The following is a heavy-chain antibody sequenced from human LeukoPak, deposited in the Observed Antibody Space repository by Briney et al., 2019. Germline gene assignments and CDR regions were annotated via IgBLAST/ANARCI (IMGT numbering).Heavy chain of an antibody. CDR3: VRGRYSSGWYRDKNWFDP. Sequence: PSETLSLTCAVYGGSFSGYYWSWIRQPAGKGLEWIGRIYTSGSTNYNPSLKSRVTMSVDTSKNQFSLKLSSVTAADTAVYYCVRGRYSSGWYRDKNWFDPWGQGTPVTVSS. V-gene: IGHV4-59*10. J-gene: IGHJ5*02. CDR2: IYTSGST. CDR1: GGSFSGYY. D-gene: IGHD6-19*01.